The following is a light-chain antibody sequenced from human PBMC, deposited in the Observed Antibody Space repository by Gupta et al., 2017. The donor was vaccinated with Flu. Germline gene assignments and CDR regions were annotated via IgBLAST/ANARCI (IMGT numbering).Light chain of an antibody. CDR2: GAS. Sequence: EIVLTQSPGTLSLSPGERATLSCRAKQSVTSSYLAWYQQKPGQAPRLLIYGASSRATGIPARFSGSGSGTDFTLTIGRLEPEDFAVYYCQQYGRSFGQGTKLEIK. CDR3: QQYGRS. V-gene: IGKV3-20*01. CDR1: QSVTSSY. J-gene: IGKJ2*03.